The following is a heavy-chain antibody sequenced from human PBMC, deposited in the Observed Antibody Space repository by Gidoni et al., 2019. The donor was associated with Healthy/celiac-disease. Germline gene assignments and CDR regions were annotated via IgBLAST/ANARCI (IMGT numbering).Heavy chain of an antibody. D-gene: IGHD3-3*01. J-gene: IGHJ4*02. CDR3: ARDLKSIFGVVIPFDY. V-gene: IGHV4-39*01. CDR2: IYYSWST. Sequence: QLQLQESGPGLVKPSETLSLTCTVSGGSISSSSYYWGWFRQPTGKGREWIGSIYYSWSTYYNPSLKSRVTISVDTSKNQFSLKLSSVTAADTAVYYCARDLKSIFGVVIPFDYWGQGTLVTVSS. CDR1: GGSISSSSYY.